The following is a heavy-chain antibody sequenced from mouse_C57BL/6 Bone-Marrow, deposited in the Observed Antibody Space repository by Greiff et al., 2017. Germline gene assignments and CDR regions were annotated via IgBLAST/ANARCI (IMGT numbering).Heavy chain of an antibody. CDR3: ARGSSPFDY. V-gene: IGHV1-81*01. CDR2: IYPRSGNT. CDR1: GYTFTSYG. D-gene: IGHD1-1*01. J-gene: IGHJ2*01. Sequence: QVQLKQSGAELARPGDSVKLSCKASGYTFTSYGISWVKQRTGQGLEWIGEIYPRSGNTYYNEKFKGKATLTADKSSSTAYMELRSLTSEDSAVYFCARGSSPFDYWGQGTTLTVSS.